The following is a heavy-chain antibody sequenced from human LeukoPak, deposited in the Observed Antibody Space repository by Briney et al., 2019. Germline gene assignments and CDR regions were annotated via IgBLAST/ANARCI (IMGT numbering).Heavy chain of an antibody. V-gene: IGHV1-69*04. Sequence: VASVKVSCKASGGTFNSYTISWVRQAPGQGPEWMGRIIPILGIADYAQKFQGRVTITADKSTSTAYMDLSSLRSEDTAVYYCARDIVDVVARSPFRAFDIWGQGTMVTVSS. CDR2: IIPILGIA. CDR3: ARDIVDVVARSPFRAFDI. CDR1: GGTFNSYT. D-gene: IGHD5-12*01. J-gene: IGHJ3*02.